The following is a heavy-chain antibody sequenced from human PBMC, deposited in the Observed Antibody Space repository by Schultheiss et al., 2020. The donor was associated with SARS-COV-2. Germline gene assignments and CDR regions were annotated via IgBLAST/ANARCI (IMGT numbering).Heavy chain of an antibody. V-gene: IGHV3-23*01. Sequence: GGSLRLSCAASGFTFSSYAMSWVRQAPGKGLEWVSAISGSGGSTYYADSVKGRFTISRDNSKNTLYLQMNSLRAEDTAVYYCARDAYYYDSSGSTPLWFDPWGQGTLVTVSS. CDR2: ISGSGGST. J-gene: IGHJ5*02. CDR1: GFTFSSYA. CDR3: ARDAYYYDSSGSTPLWFDP. D-gene: IGHD3-22*01.